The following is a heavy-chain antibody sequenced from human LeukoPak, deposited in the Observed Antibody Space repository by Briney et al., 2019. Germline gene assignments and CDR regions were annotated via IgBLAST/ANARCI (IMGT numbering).Heavy chain of an antibody. J-gene: IGHJ3*02. CDR2: IYYSGST. Sequence: SETLSLTCTVSGGSISSSSYYWGCIRQPPGKGLECIGSIYYSGSTYYNPSLKSRVTISVDTSKKQFSLKLSSVTAADTAVYYCARGRRNWGAFDAFDIWGQGTMVTVSS. CDR1: GGSISSSSYY. V-gene: IGHV4-39*07. CDR3: ARGRRNWGAFDAFDI. D-gene: IGHD7-27*01.